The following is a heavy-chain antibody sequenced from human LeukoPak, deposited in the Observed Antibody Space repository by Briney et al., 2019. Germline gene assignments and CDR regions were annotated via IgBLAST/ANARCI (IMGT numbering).Heavy chain of an antibody. D-gene: IGHD2/OR15-2a*01. Sequence: SETLSLTCTVSGGSISSYYWSWIRQPPGKGLEWIGYIYYSGSTNYNPPLKSRVTISVDTSKNQFSLKLSSVTAADTAVYYCARSLSRDAFDIWGQGTMVTVSS. CDR3: ARSLSRDAFDI. CDR1: GGSISSYY. CDR2: IYYSGST. J-gene: IGHJ3*02. V-gene: IGHV4-59*08.